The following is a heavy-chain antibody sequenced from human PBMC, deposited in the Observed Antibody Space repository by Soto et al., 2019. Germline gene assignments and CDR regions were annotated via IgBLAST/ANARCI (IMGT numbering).Heavy chain of an antibody. Sequence: GGSLRLSCTASGFTFSYFEMNWVRQAPGKGLEWVSYISGGGSTKYYADSVRGRFTISRDNAKNSLYLQMNSLRAEDTAVYYCVPTTDYYDSTGFDYWGRGSLVTVSS. CDR3: VPTTDYYDSTGFDY. V-gene: IGHV3-48*03. D-gene: IGHD3-22*01. J-gene: IGHJ4*02. CDR1: GFTFSYFE. CDR2: ISGGGSTK.